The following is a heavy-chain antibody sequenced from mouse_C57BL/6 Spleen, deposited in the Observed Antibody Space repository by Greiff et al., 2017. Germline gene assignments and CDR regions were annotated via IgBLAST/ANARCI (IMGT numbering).Heavy chain of an antibody. J-gene: IGHJ3*01. CDR2: ISDGGSYT. Sequence: EVKLEESGGGLVKPGGSLKLSCAASGFTFSSYAMSWVRQTPEKRLEWVATISDGGSYTYYPDNVKGRFTISRDNAKNNLYLQMSHLKSEDTAMYYCARTYGYLAWFAYWGQGTLVTVSA. D-gene: IGHD2-2*01. V-gene: IGHV5-4*03. CDR3: ARTYGYLAWFAY. CDR1: GFTFSSYA.